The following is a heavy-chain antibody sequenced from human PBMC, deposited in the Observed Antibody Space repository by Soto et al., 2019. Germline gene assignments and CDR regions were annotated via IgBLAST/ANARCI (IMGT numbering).Heavy chain of an antibody. J-gene: IGHJ3*02. CDR3: AGSHDYGEYGGWPI. V-gene: IGHV1-69*13. Sequence: SGNVCCKASSGTFSSYAISWVRQAPGQGLEWVGGIIPIFGTANYAQKFQGRVTITADESTSTAYMELTSLRSEDTAVYYCAGSHDYGEYGGWPIWGQGTMVTV. D-gene: IGHD4-17*01. CDR1: SGTFSSYA. CDR2: IIPIFGTA.